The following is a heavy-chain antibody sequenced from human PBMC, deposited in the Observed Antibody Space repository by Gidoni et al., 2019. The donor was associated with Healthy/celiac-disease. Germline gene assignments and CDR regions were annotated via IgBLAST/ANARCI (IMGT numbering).Heavy chain of an antibody. CDR1: GFPFVDYA. CDR3: AKTSDSSGWNNWFDP. CDR2: ISWNSGSI. J-gene: IGHJ5*02. V-gene: IGHV3-9*01. D-gene: IGHD6-19*01. Sequence: EVQLVQSGGGLVQPGRSLRLSCAASGFPFVDYAMHWVRQAPGKGLEWVSGISWNSGSIGYADSVKGRFTISRDNAKNSLYLQMNSLRAEDTALYYCAKTSDSSGWNNWFDPWGQGTLVTVSS.